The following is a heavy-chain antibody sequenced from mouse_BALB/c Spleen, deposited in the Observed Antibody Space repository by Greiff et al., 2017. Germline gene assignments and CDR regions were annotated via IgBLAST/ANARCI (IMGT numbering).Heavy chain of an antibody. Sequence: EVKLVESGPGLVKPSQSLSLTCTVTGYSITSDYAWNWIRQFPGNKLEWMGYISYSGSTSYNPSLKSRISITRDTSKNQFFLQLNSVTTEDTATYYCEGVTTVVATRYFDVWGAGTTVTVSS. J-gene: IGHJ1*01. V-gene: IGHV3-2*02. CDR2: ISYSGST. CDR3: EGVTTVVATRYFDV. D-gene: IGHD1-1*01. CDR1: GYSITSDYA.